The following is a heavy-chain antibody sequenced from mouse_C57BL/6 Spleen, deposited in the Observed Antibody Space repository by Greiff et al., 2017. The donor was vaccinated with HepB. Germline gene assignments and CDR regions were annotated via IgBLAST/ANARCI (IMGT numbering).Heavy chain of an antibody. CDR2: INPYNGDT. D-gene: IGHD1-1*01. J-gene: IGHJ1*03. Sequence: VQLQQSGPELVKPGDSVKISCKASGYSFTGYFMNWVMQSHGKSLEWIGRINPYNGDTFYNQKFKGKATLTVDKSSSTAHMELRSLTSEDSAVYYCARGLITTVVATNFDVWGTGTTVTVSS. V-gene: IGHV1-20*01. CDR3: ARGLITTVVATNFDV. CDR1: GYSFTGYF.